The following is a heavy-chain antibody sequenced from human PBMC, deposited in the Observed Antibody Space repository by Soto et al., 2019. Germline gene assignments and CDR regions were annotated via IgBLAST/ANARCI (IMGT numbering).Heavy chain of an antibody. CDR1: GASIGSVGW. D-gene: IGHD2-8*02. J-gene: IGHJ5*02. Sequence: QVHLQESGPGLVKPSETLSLTCAVSGASIGSVGWWSWVRQPPGKGLEWIAEIFHDGNTNYSPSLKSRVTISVDQSQNQFSLNVSSVNAAETAVYYCARHEGWTGPDQWGQGTLVTVSS. CDR2: IFHDGNT. CDR3: ARHEGWTGPDQ. V-gene: IGHV4-4*02.